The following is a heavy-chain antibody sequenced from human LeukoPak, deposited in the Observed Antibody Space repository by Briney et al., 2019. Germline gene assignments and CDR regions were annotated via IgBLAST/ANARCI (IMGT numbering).Heavy chain of an antibody. V-gene: IGHV1-18*01. CDR3: ARDVVVYSCAKGDYYYYMDV. J-gene: IGHJ6*03. CDR1: GYTFTSYS. Sequence: ASVKASSKASGYTFTSYSITWVRHAPGQGIEWMESISVYNGNTTYAQKRQSRSTMTTDTSTSTAYMELRSLRSDVTAGYFCARDVVVYSCAKGDYYYYMDVWGKGTTVTVSS. CDR2: ISVYNGNT. D-gene: IGHD6-19*01.